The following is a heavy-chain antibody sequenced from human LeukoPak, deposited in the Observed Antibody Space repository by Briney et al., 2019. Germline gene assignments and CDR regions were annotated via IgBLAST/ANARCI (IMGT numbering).Heavy chain of an antibody. CDR1: GGSISRSSYY. Sequence: TSETLSLTCTVSGGSISRSSYYWGWIRQPPGKGLEWIGSIYYSGSTYYNPSLKSRVTISVDTSKNQFSLKLSSVTAADTAVYYCARGRREVWSGLYYMDVWGKGTTVTVSS. V-gene: IGHV4-39*01. D-gene: IGHD3-3*01. CDR3: ARGRREVWSGLYYMDV. CDR2: IYYSGST. J-gene: IGHJ6*03.